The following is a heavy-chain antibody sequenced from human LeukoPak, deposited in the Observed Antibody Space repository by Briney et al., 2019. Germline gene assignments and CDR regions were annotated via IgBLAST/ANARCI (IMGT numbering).Heavy chain of an antibody. CDR2: IFISGTT. CDR1: GASISEYY. CDR3: ARERRDGSYGFDY. D-gene: IGHD3-16*01. Sequence: PSETLSLTCTVSGASISEYYRNWIRQPAGKGLEWIGRIFISGTTNYNPSLNSRVTMSLDTSKNRFSLKLTSVTAVDTAVYYCARERRDGSYGFDYWGQGILLTVSS. V-gene: IGHV4-4*07. J-gene: IGHJ4*02.